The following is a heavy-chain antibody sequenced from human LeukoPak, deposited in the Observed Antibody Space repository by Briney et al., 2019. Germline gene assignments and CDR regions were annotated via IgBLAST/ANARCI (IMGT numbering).Heavy chain of an antibody. CDR1: GFIFSSYS. Sequence: GGSLRLSCAASGFIFSSYSMSWVRQAPGMGLEWVSVITGSGGNTYYADSVKGRFTFSRDNSKNTLYLQMNSLRAEDTAIYYCARMIRDYGDSNWFDPWGQGTLVTVSS. CDR2: ITGSGGNT. V-gene: IGHV3-23*01. CDR3: ARMIRDYGDSNWFDP. D-gene: IGHD4-17*01. J-gene: IGHJ5*02.